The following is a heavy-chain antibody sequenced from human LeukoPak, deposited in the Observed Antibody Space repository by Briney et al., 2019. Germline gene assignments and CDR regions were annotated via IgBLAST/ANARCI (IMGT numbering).Heavy chain of an antibody. CDR1: GGSISSYY. Sequence: SETLPLTCTVSGGSISSYYWSWIRQPPGKGLEWIGYIYYSGSTNYNPSLKSRVTISVDTSKNQFSLKLSSVTAADTAVYYCARDSGSYSGNDAFDIWGQGTMVTVSS. V-gene: IGHV4-59*01. CDR2: IYYSGST. D-gene: IGHD1-26*01. CDR3: ARDSGSYSGNDAFDI. J-gene: IGHJ3*02.